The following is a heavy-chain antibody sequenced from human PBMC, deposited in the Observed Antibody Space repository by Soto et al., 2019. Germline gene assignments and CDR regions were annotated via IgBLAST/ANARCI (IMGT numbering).Heavy chain of an antibody. J-gene: IGHJ4*02. Sequence: SETLSLTCTVSGGSISSSGYYWGWIRQPPGKGQEWIGSIYYSGSTYYNPSLKSRVTISVDTSKNQFSLKLSSVTAADTAVYYCARYDGYNRGYFDYWGQGTLVTVSS. CDR2: IYYSGST. V-gene: IGHV4-39*01. CDR3: ARYDGYNRGYFDY. CDR1: GGSISSSGYY. D-gene: IGHD2-21*01.